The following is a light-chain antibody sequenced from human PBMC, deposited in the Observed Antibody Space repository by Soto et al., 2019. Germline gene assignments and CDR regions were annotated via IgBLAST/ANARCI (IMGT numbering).Light chain of an antibody. Sequence: QSVLTQPASVSGSPGQSITISCTGTSSDVGDYNYVSWYQQYPGKAPKLIIFDVTNRPSGVSNRFSGSKSGNTASLNISGLQAEDEADYYCNSYASSSSTYVFGSGTKVTVL. J-gene: IGLJ1*01. CDR2: DVT. CDR3: NSYASSSSTYV. CDR1: SSDVGDYNY. V-gene: IGLV2-14*01.